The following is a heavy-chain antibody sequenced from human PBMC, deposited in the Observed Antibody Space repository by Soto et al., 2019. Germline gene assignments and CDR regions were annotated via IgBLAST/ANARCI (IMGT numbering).Heavy chain of an antibody. CDR1: GFTFSSYG. CDR3: ARGTVATITPSLLGMDV. V-gene: IGHV3-33*01. J-gene: IGHJ6*02. CDR2: IWYDGSNK. D-gene: IGHD5-12*01. Sequence: GGSLRLSCAASGFTFSSYGMHWVRQAPGKGLEWVAVIWYDGSNKYYADSVKGRFTISRDNSKNTLYLQMNSLRAEDTAVYYCARGTVATITPSLLGMDVWGQGTTVTVSS.